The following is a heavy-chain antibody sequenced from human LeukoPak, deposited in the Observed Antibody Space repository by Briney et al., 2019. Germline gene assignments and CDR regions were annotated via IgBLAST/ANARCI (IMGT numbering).Heavy chain of an antibody. CDR3: AKDPYVSELTNWSDR. CDR2: ISGSGGST. Sequence: VGSLRLSCAASGFTFSSYAMSWVRQAPGKGLEWVSAISGSGGSTYYADSVKGRFTISRDNSKNTLYLQMNSLRAEDTAVYYCAKDPYVSELTNWSDRCGEGTLVTVYS. D-gene: IGHD1-7*01. J-gene: IGHJ5*02. CDR1: GFTFSSYA. V-gene: IGHV3-23*01.